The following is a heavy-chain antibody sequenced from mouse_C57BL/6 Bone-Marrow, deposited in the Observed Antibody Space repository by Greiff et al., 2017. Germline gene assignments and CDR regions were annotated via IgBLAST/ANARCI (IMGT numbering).Heavy chain of an antibody. J-gene: IGHJ4*01. CDR1: GYTFTSYT. CDR3: ARSGNPLAMDY. D-gene: IGHD2-1*01. CDR2: INPSSGYT. V-gene: IGHV1-4*01. Sequence: VQLVESGAELARPGASVKMSCKASGYTFTSYTMHWVKQRPGQGLEWIGYINPSSGYTKYNQKFKDKATLTADKSSSTAYMQLSSLTSEDSAVYYCARSGNPLAMDYWGQGTSVTVSS.